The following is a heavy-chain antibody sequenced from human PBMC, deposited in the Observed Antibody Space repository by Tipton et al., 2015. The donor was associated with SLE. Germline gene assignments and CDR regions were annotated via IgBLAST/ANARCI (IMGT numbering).Heavy chain of an antibody. Sequence: TLSLTCSVYGDSLSGQYWSWIRQPPGKGLEWIGEVFRGGSTNYSPSLESRVTVSVDTSKNQFSLKLSSVIAADTAVYYCARGGRGDGANPFDPWGQGTLVTVSS. CDR1: GDSLSGQY. D-gene: IGHD4/OR15-4a*01. V-gene: IGHV4-34*01. CDR2: VFRGGST. J-gene: IGHJ5*02. CDR3: ARGGRGDGANPFDP.